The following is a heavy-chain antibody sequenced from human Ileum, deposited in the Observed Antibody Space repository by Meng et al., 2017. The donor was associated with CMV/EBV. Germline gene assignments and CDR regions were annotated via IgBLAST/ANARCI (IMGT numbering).Heavy chain of an antibody. Sequence: GESLKISCAASGLTFSLNSMNWVRQAPGKGLEWVSYISSRSSTIYYADSVRGRFTISRDNAKNSLYLQMDSLRADDTALYFCASGERERYYFRSWGQGTLVTVSS. CDR2: ISSRSSTI. J-gene: IGHJ4*02. D-gene: IGHD1-1*01. CDR1: GLTFSLNS. V-gene: IGHV3-48*04. CDR3: ASGERERYYFRS.